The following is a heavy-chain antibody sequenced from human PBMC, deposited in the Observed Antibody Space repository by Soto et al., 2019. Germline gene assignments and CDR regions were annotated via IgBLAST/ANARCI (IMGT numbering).Heavy chain of an antibody. J-gene: IGHJ5*02. CDR3: ARDLYYDSSGYWFDP. CDR2: INHSGST. CDR1: GGSFSGYY. D-gene: IGHD3-22*01. V-gene: IGHV4-34*01. Sequence: SETLSLTCAVYGGSFSGYYWSWIRQPPGKGLEWIGEINHSGSTNYNPSLKSRVTISVDTSKNQFSLKLSSVTAADTAVYYCARDLYYDSSGYWFDPWGQGTLVTVSS.